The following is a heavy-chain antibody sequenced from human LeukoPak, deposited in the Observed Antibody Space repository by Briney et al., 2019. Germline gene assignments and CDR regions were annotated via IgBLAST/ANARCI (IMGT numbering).Heavy chain of an antibody. J-gene: IGHJ4*02. CDR1: GFTFSSYG. CDR2: IWYDGSNK. CDR3: PRDAKITMVRGPLAY. D-gene: IGHD3-10*01. V-gene: IGHV3-33*01. Sequence: GGSLRLSCAASGFTFSSYGMHWVRQAPGKGLEWVAVIWYDGSNKYYADSVKGRFTISRDNSKNTLYLQMNSLRAEYTAVYYWPRDAKITMVRGPLAYWGQGPLVTVSP.